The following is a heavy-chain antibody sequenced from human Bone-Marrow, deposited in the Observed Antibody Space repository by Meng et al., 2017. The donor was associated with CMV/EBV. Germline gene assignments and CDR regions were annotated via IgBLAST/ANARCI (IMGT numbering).Heavy chain of an antibody. CDR1: GYTFTGYY. D-gene: IGHD3-22*01. J-gene: IGHJ4*02. CDR3: ARGEYYYDSSGYLRFEY. V-gene: IGHV1-2*02. CDR2: INLNTGGT. Sequence: ASVKVSCKASGYTFTGYYMHWVRQAPGQGLEWMGWINLNTGGTKYAQRFQGRVTMTRDTSISTAYMELRRLRSDDAAVYYCARGEYYYDSSGYLRFEYWGQGTLVTVSS.